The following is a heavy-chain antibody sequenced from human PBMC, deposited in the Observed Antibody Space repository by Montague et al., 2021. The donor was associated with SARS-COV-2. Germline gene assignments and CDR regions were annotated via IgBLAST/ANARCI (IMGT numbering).Heavy chain of an antibody. V-gene: IGHV3-30-3*01. D-gene: IGHD5-18*01. CDR2: ISFDGTNN. Sequence: SLRLSCAASGFTFTSYAMHWVRQAPGKGLEWVALISFDGTNNYYTDSVKGRFTISRDNSKNTLYLQMHSVRPEDTAVYYCARDQGGYSYNDYWGQGTLVTVSS. CDR3: ARDQGGYSYNDY. J-gene: IGHJ4*02. CDR1: GFTFTSYA.